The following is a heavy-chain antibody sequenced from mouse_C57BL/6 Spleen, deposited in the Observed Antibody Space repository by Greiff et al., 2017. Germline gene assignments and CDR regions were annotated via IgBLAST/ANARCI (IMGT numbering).Heavy chain of an antibody. Sequence: DVKLQESGPGLAKPSQTLSLTCSVTGYSITSDYWNWIRKFPGNKLEYMGYISYSGSTYYNPSLKSRISITRDTSKNQYYLQLNSVTTEDTATYYCARSPLWDYDVGSYAMDYWGQGTSVTVSS. J-gene: IGHJ4*01. CDR1: GYSITSDY. CDR3: ARSPLWDYDVGSYAMDY. D-gene: IGHD2-4*01. CDR2: ISYSGST. V-gene: IGHV3-8*01.